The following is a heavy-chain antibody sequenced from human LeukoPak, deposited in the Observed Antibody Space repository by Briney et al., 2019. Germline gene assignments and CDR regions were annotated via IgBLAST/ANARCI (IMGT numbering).Heavy chain of an antibody. D-gene: IGHD2-21*02. J-gene: IGHJ5*02. CDR3: ARGFVVTAIGRPHFWFDP. CDR1: GGSFSGYY. CDR2: INHSGST. V-gene: IGHV4-34*01. Sequence: SETLSLTCAVYGGSFSGYYWSWIRQPPGKGLEWIGEINHSGSTNYNPSPKSRVTISVDTSKNQFSLKLSSVTAADTAVYYCARGFVVTAIGRPHFWFDPWGQGTLVTVSS.